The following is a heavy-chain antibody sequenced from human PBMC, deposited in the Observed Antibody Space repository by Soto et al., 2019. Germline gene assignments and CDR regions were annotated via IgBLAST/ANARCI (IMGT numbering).Heavy chain of an antibody. CDR3: AKGRSYYYYYGVDV. CDR1: GFSVTNNY. V-gene: IGHV3-23*01. CDR2: IIDSGGST. J-gene: IGHJ6*02. Sequence: GGSLRLSCAASGFSVTNNYMGWVRQAPGKGLEWVSDIIDSGGSTYYADSVKGRFTISRDNSKSTLYLQMNSLRAEDTALYYCAKGRSYYYYYGVDVWGQGTTVTVSS.